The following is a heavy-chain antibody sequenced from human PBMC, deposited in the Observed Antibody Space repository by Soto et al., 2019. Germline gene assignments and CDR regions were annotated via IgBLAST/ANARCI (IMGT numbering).Heavy chain of an antibody. CDR1: GGTFSSYA. V-gene: IGHV1-69*13. Sequence: SVKVSCKASGGTFSSYAISWVRQAPGQGLEWMGGIIPIFGTANYAQKFQGRVTITADESTSTAYMELSSLRSEDTAVYYCAAIAARPGWCDPRGQGTLVTVSS. J-gene: IGHJ5*02. CDR2: IIPIFGTA. D-gene: IGHD6-6*01. CDR3: AAIAARPGWCDP.